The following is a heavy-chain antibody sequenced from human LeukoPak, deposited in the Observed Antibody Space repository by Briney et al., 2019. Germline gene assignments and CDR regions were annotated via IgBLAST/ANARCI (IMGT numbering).Heavy chain of an antibody. V-gene: IGHV4-59*12. CDR1: GGSISSYY. J-gene: IGHJ5*02. CDR3: ARGLTTVSSYNWFDP. CDR2: IYYSGST. Sequence: SETLSLTCTVSGGSISSYYWSWIRQPPGKGLEWIGYIYYSGSTNYNPSLKSRVTISVDTSKNQFSLKLSSVTAADTAVYYCARGLTTVSSYNWFDPWGQGTLVTVSS. D-gene: IGHD4-11*01.